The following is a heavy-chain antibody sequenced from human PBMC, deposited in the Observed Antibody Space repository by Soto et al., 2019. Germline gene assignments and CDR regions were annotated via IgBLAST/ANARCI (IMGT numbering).Heavy chain of an antibody. CDR2: ISYDGSNK. Sequence: GGSLRLSCAASGFTFSSYAMHWVRQAPGKGLEWVAVISYDGSNKYYADSVKGRFTISRDNSKNTLYLQMNSLRAEDTAVYYCAREEGYCSGGSCHNWFDPWGQGTLVTVSS. D-gene: IGHD2-15*01. V-gene: IGHV3-30-3*01. CDR3: AREEGYCSGGSCHNWFDP. CDR1: GFTFSSYA. J-gene: IGHJ5*02.